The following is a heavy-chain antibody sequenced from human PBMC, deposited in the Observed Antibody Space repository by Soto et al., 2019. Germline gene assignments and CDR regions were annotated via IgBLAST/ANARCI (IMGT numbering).Heavy chain of an antibody. D-gene: IGHD3-3*01. J-gene: IGHJ6*02. V-gene: IGHV1-8*01. CDR3: ARVGAYDFWGGYYLNYYYYGMDV. CDR2: MNPNSGNT. Sequence: ASVKVSCKASGYTFTSYDINWVRQATGQGLEWMGWMNPNSGNTGYAQKFQGRVAMTRNTSISTAYMELSSLRSEDTAVYYCARVGAYDFWGGYYLNYYYYGMDVWGQGTTVTGSS. CDR1: GYTFTSYD.